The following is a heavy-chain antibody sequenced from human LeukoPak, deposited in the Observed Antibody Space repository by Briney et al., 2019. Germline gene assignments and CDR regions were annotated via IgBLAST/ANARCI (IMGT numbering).Heavy chain of an antibody. V-gene: IGHV3-33*01. CDR2: IWYDGSNK. D-gene: IGHD3-16*01. CDR1: GFTFSSYG. Sequence: GGSLRLSCAASGFTFSSYGMHWVRQAPGKGLEWVAVIWYDGSNKYYADSVKGRFTTSRDNSKNTLYLQMNSLRAEDTAVYYCARGGSEDYFDYWGQGTLVTVSS. J-gene: IGHJ4*02. CDR3: ARGGSEDYFDY.